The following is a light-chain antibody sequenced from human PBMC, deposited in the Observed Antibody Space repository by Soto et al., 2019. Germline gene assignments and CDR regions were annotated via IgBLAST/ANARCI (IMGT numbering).Light chain of an antibody. J-gene: IGKJ3*01. Sequence: EMVLTQSPGTLSLSPGERATLSCRASRSVSSKYLAWYQQKPGQAPRVLIYGTSIRASGVPERFSGGGSGTDFTLTITRLEPEDFAVYYCQQYGSSLFTFGPGTKVDIK. CDR3: QQYGSSLFT. CDR2: GTS. V-gene: IGKV3-20*01. CDR1: RSVSSKY.